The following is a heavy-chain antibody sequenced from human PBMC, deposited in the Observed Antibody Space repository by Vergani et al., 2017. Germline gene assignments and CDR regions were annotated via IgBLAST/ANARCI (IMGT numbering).Heavy chain of an antibody. Sequence: QVQLQESGPGLVKPSQTLSLTCTVSGCSISSGDYYWSRIRQPPGKGLEWIGYIYYSGSTYYNPSLKSRVSISVYTSKNQFSLKLSSVTAADAAVYYCARLGSGAFETAMVDNWFDPWGQGALVTVSS. J-gene: IGHJ5*02. CDR3: ARLGSGAFETAMVDNWFDP. CDR2: IYYSGST. CDR1: GCSISSGDYY. V-gene: IGHV4-30-4*01. D-gene: IGHD5-18*01.